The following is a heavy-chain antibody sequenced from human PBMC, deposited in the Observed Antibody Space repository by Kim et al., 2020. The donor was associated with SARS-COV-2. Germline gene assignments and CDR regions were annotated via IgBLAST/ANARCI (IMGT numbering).Heavy chain of an antibody. V-gene: IGHV6-1*01. CDR3: ARDTPGQKAYDI. Sequence: YAGSVTSRITLNADTSKNQFSLQLNSVSPEDTAVYYCARDTPGQKAYDIWGQGTMVTVSS. J-gene: IGHJ3*02.